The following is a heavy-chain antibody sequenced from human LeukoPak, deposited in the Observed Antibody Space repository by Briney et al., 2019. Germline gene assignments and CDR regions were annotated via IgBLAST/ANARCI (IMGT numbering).Heavy chain of an antibody. Sequence: GASVKVSCKASGYTFTSYGISWVRQAPGQGLEWMGWISAYNGNTNYAQKLQGRVTMTTDTSTSTAYMELGSLRSDDTAVYYCARGLSYYDILTGYWTSATLDYWGQGTLVTVS. J-gene: IGHJ4*02. V-gene: IGHV1-18*01. D-gene: IGHD3-9*01. CDR2: ISAYNGNT. CDR3: ARGLSYYDILTGYWTSATLDY. CDR1: GYTFTSYG.